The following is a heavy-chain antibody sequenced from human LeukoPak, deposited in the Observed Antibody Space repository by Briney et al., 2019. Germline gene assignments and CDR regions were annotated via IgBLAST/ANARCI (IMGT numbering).Heavy chain of an antibody. CDR3: VRDLGDMAAGVFYDY. D-gene: IGHD6-19*01. CDR1: GYSFTTFG. V-gene: IGHV1-18*01. J-gene: IGHJ4*02. Sequence: ASVKVSCKASGYSFTTFGISWVRQAPGQGLEWMGWISAYSTYTGNTNYAQQFQGRVLMTTDTSTSTAYMELRSLRSDDTAVYYCVRDLGDMAAGVFYDYWGQGTLVTVSS. CDR2: ISAYSTYTGNT.